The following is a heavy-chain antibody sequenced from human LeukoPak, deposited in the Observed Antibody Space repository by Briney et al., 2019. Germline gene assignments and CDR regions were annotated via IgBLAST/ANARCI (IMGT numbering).Heavy chain of an antibody. D-gene: IGHD2/OR15-2a*01. Sequence: ASVKVSCKASGYTFTGYYMHWVRQAPGQGLEWMGWISAYNGNTNYAQKLQGRVTMTTDTSTSTAYMELRSLRSDDTAVYYCASSFLRGRTRFDYWGQGTLVTVSS. CDR3: ASSFLRGRTRFDY. J-gene: IGHJ4*02. CDR1: GYTFTGYY. V-gene: IGHV1-18*04. CDR2: ISAYNGNT.